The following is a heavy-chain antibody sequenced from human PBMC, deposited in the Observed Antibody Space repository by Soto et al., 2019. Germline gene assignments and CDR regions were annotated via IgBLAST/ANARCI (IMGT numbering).Heavy chain of an antibody. V-gene: IGHV4-31*03. CDR2: IYYSGST. D-gene: IGHD2-15*01. Sequence: QVQLQESGPGLVKPSQTLSLTCTVSGGSISSGGYYWSWIRQHPGKGLEWIGYIYYSGSTYYNPSLKRRVTISVDTSKNQFSLKLSSVTAADTAVYYCARYCRGGSCYSSHFDYWGQGTLVTVSS. J-gene: IGHJ4*02. CDR1: GGSISSGGYY. CDR3: ARYCRGGSCYSSHFDY.